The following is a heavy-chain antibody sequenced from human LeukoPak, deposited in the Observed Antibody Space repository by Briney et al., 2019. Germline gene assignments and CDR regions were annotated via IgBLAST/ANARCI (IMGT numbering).Heavy chain of an antibody. V-gene: IGHV3-23*01. CDR3: AKQVGGGDCCNDY. CDR2: ISGSGGST. Sequence: GGSLRLSCAASGFTFSSYAMSWVRQAPGKGLEWVSAISGSGGSTYYADSVEGRFTISRDNSKNTLYLQMNSLRAEDTAVYYCAKQVGGGDCCNDYWGQGTLVTVSS. CDR1: GFTFSSYA. D-gene: IGHD2-21*01. J-gene: IGHJ4*02.